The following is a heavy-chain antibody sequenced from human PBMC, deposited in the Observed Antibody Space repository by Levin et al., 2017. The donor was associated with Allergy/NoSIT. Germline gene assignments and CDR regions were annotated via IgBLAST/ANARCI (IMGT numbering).Heavy chain of an antibody. J-gene: IGHJ4*02. CDR1: GYTFTSYG. V-gene: IGHV1-18*01. D-gene: IGHD2-8*01. CDR2: ISAYNGNT. Sequence: GESLKISCKASGYTFTSYGISWVRQAPGQGLEWMGWISAYNGNTNYAQKLQGRVTMTTDTSTSTAYMELRSLRSDDTAVYYCAREYCTNGVCYYYYFDYWGQGTLVTVSS. CDR3: AREYCTNGVCYYYYFDY.